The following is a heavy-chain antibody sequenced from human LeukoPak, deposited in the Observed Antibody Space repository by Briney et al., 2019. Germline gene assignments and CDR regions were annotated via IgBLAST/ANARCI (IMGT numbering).Heavy chain of an antibody. CDR1: GFTFSSYG. CDR3: VKDLTAEAGTFMDV. Sequence: GGSLRLSCAASGFTFSSYGMHWVRQAPGKGLEWVAFISNDGSNKDYVDSVKGRFTISRDNSKDTLYLQMSSLRPEDTAVYNCVKDLTAEAGTFMDVWGQGTTVTVSS. V-gene: IGHV3-30*18. CDR2: ISNDGSNK. J-gene: IGHJ6*02. D-gene: IGHD6-13*01.